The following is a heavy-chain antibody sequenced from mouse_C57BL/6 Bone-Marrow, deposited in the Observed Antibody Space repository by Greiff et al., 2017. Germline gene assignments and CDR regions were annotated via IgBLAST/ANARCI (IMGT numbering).Heavy chain of an antibody. Sequence: QVQLKQPGAELVKPGASVKLSCKASGYTFTSYWMHWAKQRPGQGLEWIGMIHPNSGSTNYNEKFKSKSTLTVDKSSSTAYMQLSSLTSEDSAVYYCARHDYDGAWFAYWGQVTLVTVSA. CDR2: IHPNSGST. D-gene: IGHD2-4*01. V-gene: IGHV1-64*01. CDR1: GYTFTSYW. CDR3: ARHDYDGAWFAY. J-gene: IGHJ3*01.